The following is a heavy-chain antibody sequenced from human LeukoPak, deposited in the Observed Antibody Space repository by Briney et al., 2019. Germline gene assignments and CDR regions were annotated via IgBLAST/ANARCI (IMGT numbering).Heavy chain of an antibody. CDR3: ARGTIFGRSSDFDY. CDR1: GDSVSSNTAA. CDR2: TYYRSKWYN. J-gene: IGHJ4*02. Sequence: SQTLSLTCAISGDSVSSNTAAWNWIRQSPSRGLEWLGRTYYRSKWYNDFAVSAKSRITINPDTSKNQFSLQLNSVTPKDTAVYYCARGTIFGRSSDFDYWGQGTLVTVSS. D-gene: IGHD3-3*01. V-gene: IGHV6-1*01.